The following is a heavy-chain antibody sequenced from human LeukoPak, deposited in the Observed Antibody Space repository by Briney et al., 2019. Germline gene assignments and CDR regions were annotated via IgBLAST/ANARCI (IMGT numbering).Heavy chain of an antibody. V-gene: IGHV3-7*04. CDR1: GLTISNYW. J-gene: IGHJ4*02. D-gene: IGHD2-15*01. CDR3: ARGGGSFYNY. CDR2: IKQDGSER. Sequence: GGSLRLSCTASGLTISNYWMSWVRQAPGKGLEWVANIKQDGSERYYVDSVKGRFAISRDNAKNSLYLQMNSLRVEDTAVYYCARGGGSFYNYWGQGTLVTVSS.